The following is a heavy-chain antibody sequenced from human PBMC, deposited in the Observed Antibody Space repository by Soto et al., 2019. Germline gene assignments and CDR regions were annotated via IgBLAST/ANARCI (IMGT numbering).Heavy chain of an antibody. J-gene: IGHJ6*02. CDR3: ARVGPYYYDSSGYPYYYYYYGMDV. Sequence: SETLSLTCTVSGGSISSYYWSWIRQPPGKGPEWIGYVYHSGTTNYNPSLESRVTMSLDTSKNQFSLKLSSVTAADTAVYYCARVGPYYYDSSGYPYYYYYYGMDVWGQGTTVTVSS. D-gene: IGHD3-22*01. V-gene: IGHV4-59*01. CDR2: VYHSGTT. CDR1: GGSISSYY.